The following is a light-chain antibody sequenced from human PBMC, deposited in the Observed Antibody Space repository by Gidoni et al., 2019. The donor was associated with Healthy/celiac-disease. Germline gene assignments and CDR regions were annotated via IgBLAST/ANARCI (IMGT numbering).Light chain of an antibody. CDR1: QSIRSY. V-gene: IGKV1-39*01. CDR2: AAS. J-gene: IGKJ4*01. Sequence: DIKLTPSPSSLSASVGDRVTITCRASQSIRSYLNWYQQKPGKAPKLLIYAASSLQSGVPSRFSGSGSGTDFTLTISSLQPEDFATYYCQQSYSTPLTFGGGTKVEIK. CDR3: QQSYSTPLT.